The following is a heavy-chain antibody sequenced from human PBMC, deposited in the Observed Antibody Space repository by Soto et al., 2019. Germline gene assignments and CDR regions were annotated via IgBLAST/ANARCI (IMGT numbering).Heavy chain of an antibody. CDR3: ARDHHPPYQLTWGGWLNX. Sequence: PSETLSLTCTVSSGSMYSVGYYWSWLRQHPGKGLELIGFIYYSGTSYYNPSLQSRVTIFVDPSKNQFSLRLTPVTAADTAVYYCARDHHPPYQLTWGGWLNXWGQGTLVTVSX. CDR1: SGSMYSVGYY. CDR2: IYYSGTS. J-gene: IGHJ5*02. D-gene: IGHD2-2*01. V-gene: IGHV4-31*03.